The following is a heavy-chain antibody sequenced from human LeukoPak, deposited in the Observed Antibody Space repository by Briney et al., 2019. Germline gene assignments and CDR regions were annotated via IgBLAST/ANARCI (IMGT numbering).Heavy chain of an antibody. Sequence: PSETLSLTCTVSGDSISSYYWSWIRQPPGKRLEWIGYIYYSGSTNYNPSLKSRVTISVDTSKNQFSLKLSSVTAADTAVYYCANGDRYNYDSSPFAEYFQHWGQGTLVTVSS. CDR2: IYYSGST. V-gene: IGHV4-59*08. CDR3: ANGDRYNYDSSPFAEYFQH. J-gene: IGHJ1*01. CDR1: GDSISSYY. D-gene: IGHD3-22*01.